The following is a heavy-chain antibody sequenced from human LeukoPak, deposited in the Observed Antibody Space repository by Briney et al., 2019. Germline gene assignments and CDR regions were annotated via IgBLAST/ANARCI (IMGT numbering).Heavy chain of an antibody. CDR3: ARDSRNTHYYDSSNKGDAFDI. CDR2: IYYSGST. D-gene: IGHD3-22*01. CDR1: GGSISSYY. J-gene: IGHJ3*02. V-gene: IGHV4-59*01. Sequence: SETLSLTCTVSGGSISSYYWSWIRQPPGKGLEWIGYIYYSGSTNYNPSLKSRVTISVDTSKNQFSLKLSSVTAADTAVYYCARDSRNTHYYDSSNKGDAFDIWGQGTMVTVSS.